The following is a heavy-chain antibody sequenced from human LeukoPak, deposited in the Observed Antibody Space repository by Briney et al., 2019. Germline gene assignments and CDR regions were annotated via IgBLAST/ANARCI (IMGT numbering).Heavy chain of an antibody. CDR1: GFTFSSYG. V-gene: IGHV3-23*01. CDR3: ASFDSSGYAFDI. CDR2: ISGSGGST. D-gene: IGHD3-22*01. Sequence: GGSLRLSCAASGFTFSSYGMSWVRQAPGKGLEWVSAISGSGGSTYYADSVKGRFTISRDNSKNTLYLQMNSLRAEDTAVYYCASFDSSGYAFDIWGQGTMVTVSS. J-gene: IGHJ3*02.